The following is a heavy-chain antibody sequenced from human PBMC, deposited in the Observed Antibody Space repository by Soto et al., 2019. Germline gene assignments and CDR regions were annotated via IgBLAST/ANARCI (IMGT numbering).Heavy chain of an antibody. CDR1: GGSISSYY. Sequence: PSETLSLTCTVSGGSISSYYWSWIRQPPGKGLEWIGYIYYSGSTNYSPSLKSRVTISVDTSKNQFSLKLSSVTAADTAVYYCAREIAAAGNWFDPWGQGTLVTVLL. CDR2: IYYSGST. D-gene: IGHD6-13*01. V-gene: IGHV4-59*01. CDR3: AREIAAAGNWFDP. J-gene: IGHJ5*02.